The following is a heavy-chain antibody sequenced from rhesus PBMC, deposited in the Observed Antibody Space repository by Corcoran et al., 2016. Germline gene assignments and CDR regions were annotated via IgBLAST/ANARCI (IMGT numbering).Heavy chain of an antibody. V-gene: IGHV4-173*01. Sequence: QLQLQESGPGLVKPSETLSLPCPVSGGPLSPHWWRRARQPPGKGLEWIGRISGSGGSTSYNPSLNSRVTISTDTSKNQLSRKLISVTAADTAIYHCARGPGSNDGLESWGQGVVVTVSS. D-gene: IGHD2-15*01. CDR2: ISGSGGST. CDR1: GGPLSPHW. J-gene: IGHJ6*01. CDR3: ARGPGSNDGLES.